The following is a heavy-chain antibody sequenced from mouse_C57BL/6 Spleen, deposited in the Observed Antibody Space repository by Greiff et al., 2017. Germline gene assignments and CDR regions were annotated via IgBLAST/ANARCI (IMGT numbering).Heavy chain of an antibody. V-gene: IGHV5-17*01. D-gene: IGHD4-1*01. CDR1: GFTFSDYG. Sequence: EVMVVEPGGGLVKPGGSLKLSCAASGFTFSDYGMHWVRQAPEKGLEWVAYISSGSSTIYYADTVKGRFTISRDNAKSTLFLQMTSLRSEDTAMYYCATNWDYIDYWGQGTTLTVSS. J-gene: IGHJ2*01. CDR2: ISSGSSTI. CDR3: ATNWDYIDY.